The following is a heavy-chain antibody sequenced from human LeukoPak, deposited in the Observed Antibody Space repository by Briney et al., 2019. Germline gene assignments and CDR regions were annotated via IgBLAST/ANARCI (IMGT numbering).Heavy chain of an antibody. V-gene: IGHV1-69*04. CDR1: GGTFSSYA. CDR2: IIPILGIA. CDR3: ASTGSSGYLGYFDY. J-gene: IGHJ4*02. D-gene: IGHD3-22*01. Sequence: SVKVSCKASGGTFSSYAISWVRQAPGQGLEWMGRIIPILGIANYAQKFQGRVTITADKSASTAYMELSSLRSEDTAVYYCASTGSSGYLGYFDYWGQGTLVTVSS.